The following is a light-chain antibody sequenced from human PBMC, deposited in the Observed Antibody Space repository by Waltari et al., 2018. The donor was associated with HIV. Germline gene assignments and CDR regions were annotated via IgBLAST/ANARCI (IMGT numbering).Light chain of an antibody. J-gene: IGLJ2*01. CDR3: CSYAGSSTFAV. V-gene: IGLV2-23*02. CDR2: DVS. Sequence: QSALTQPASVSGSPGQSITISCTGTSSDVGGYNYVSWYQQHPGKPPKLMIYDVSKRPSGVSNRFSGSKSDNTASLTISGLQAEDEADYYCCSYAGSSTFAVFGGGTKLTVL. CDR1: SSDVGGYNY.